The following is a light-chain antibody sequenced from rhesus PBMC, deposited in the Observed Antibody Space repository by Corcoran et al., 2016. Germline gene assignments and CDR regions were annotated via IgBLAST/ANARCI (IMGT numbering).Light chain of an antibody. CDR3: LQYDSSPYT. CDR2: DES. V-gene: IGKV1S21*01. CDR1: QDISNY. J-gene: IGKJ2*01. Sequence: DIQMTQSPSSLSASVGDRVTITCRASQDISNYLSWYQQKPGKAPKLLINDESTLQSGVPSRFSGSGSGTDFTLTISSLQPEDFATYYCLQYDSSPYTFGQETKVEIK.